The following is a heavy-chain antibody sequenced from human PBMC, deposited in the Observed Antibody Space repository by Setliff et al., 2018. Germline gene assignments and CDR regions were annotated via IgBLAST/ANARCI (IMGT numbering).Heavy chain of an antibody. D-gene: IGHD1-7*01. Sequence: GGSLRLSCAASGFRFSDLYMSWVRQVPGKGLEWLSKISGTGNTVYYADSVRGRFTISRDNAKNSLYLQMNSLRAEDSAVYYCARDQFRNSGGLYCWGQGTLVTVSS. CDR3: ARDQFRNSGGLYC. J-gene: IGHJ4*02. CDR1: GFRFSDLY. V-gene: IGHV3-11*04. CDR2: ISGTGNTV.